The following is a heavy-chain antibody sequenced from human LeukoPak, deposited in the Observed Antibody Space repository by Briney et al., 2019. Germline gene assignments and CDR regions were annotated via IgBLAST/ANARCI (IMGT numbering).Heavy chain of an antibody. Sequence: GESLKISCKGSGYTFATYWIGWVRQMPGKGLEWMGIIYPDDSDTRYSPSFQGQVIISADKSINTAYLQWSSLKASDTAMYYCARHGPSGSYSAGVVHWGQGTLVTVSS. CDR2: IYPDDSDT. CDR3: ARHGPSGSYSAGVVH. D-gene: IGHD1-26*01. CDR1: GYTFATYW. J-gene: IGHJ4*02. V-gene: IGHV5-51*01.